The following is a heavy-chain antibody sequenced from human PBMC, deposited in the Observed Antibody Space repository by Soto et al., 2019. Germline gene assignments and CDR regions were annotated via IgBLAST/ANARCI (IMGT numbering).Heavy chain of an antibody. CDR2: INPSGGSA. CDR3: ASAARYCSGSYSIGNWFDP. Sequence: GASLKVSCTASGYPFTSYYMHWVRQAPGQGLEWMGIINPSGGSAIYAQKFQGRVTITADKSTSTAYMELSSLRSEDTAGYYCASAARYCSGSYSIGNWFDPWGQGTLVTVSS. CDR1: GYPFTSYY. V-gene: IGHV1-46*01. J-gene: IGHJ5*02. D-gene: IGHD3-10*01.